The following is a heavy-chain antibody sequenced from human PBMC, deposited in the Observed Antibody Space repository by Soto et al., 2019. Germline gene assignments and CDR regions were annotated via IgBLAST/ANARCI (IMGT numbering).Heavy chain of an antibody. CDR1: GFTFTRYS. J-gene: IGHJ4*02. CDR3: ARESEDLTSNFDY. Sequence: GGSLRLACAASGFTFTRYSMSWVRQAPGKGLEWVSSISSTTNYIYYADSMKGRFTVSRDNAKNSVYLEMNSLSAEDTAVYYCARESEDLTSNFDYWGQGTLVTVSS. CDR2: ISSTTNYI. V-gene: IGHV3-21*01.